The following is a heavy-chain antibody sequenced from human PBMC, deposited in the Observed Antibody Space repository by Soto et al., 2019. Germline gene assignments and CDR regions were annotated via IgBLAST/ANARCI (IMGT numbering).Heavy chain of an antibody. CDR2: IYYSGRT. V-gene: IGHV4-39*01. CDR1: GGSISSSSYY. Sequence: QLQLQESGPGLVKPSETLSLTCTVSGGSISSSSYYWGWIRQPPGKGLEWIGSIYYSGRTYYNPSLKSRSTIPVATSKNQFPLKLSSVTAADTAVYSCARQPNPVGAGIDYWAQGTLVTVSS. J-gene: IGHJ4*02. CDR3: ARQPNPVGAGIDY. D-gene: IGHD1-26*01.